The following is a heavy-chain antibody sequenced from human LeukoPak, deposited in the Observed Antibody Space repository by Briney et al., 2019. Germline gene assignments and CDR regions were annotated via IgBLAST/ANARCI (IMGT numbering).Heavy chain of an antibody. CDR2: ISGSGRST. J-gene: IGHJ6*02. Sequence: GGSLRLSCAASGFTFSSYAMSWVRQAQGKGLEWVSLISGSGRSTYYADSVKGRFTISRDNSKNTLYLQMNSLRVEDTAVYYCAKGNIAARQDIMDVWGQGTTVTVSS. CDR1: GFTFSSYA. V-gene: IGHV3-23*01. CDR3: AKGNIAARQDIMDV. D-gene: IGHD6-6*01.